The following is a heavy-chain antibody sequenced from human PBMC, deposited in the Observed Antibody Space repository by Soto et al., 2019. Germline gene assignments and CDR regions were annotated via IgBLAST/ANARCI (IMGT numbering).Heavy chain of an antibody. CDR1: GFTFSSYG. J-gene: IGHJ4*02. CDR3: ARGLYGDYLDY. Sequence: ESGGGVVQPGRSLRLSCAASGFTFSSYGMHWVRQAPGKGLEWVAVIWYDGSNKYYADSVKGRFTISRDNSKNTLYLQMNSLRAEDTAVYYCARGLYGDYLDYWGQGTLVTVSS. D-gene: IGHD4-17*01. CDR2: IWYDGSNK. V-gene: IGHV3-33*01.